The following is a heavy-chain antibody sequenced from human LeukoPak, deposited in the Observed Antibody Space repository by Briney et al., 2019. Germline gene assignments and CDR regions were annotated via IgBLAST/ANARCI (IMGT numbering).Heavy chain of an antibody. CDR2: IYYSGST. Sequence: SETLSLTCTVSGGSISSYYWRWIRQPPGKGLEWIGYIYYSGSTNYNPSLKSRVTISVDTSKNQFSLKLGSVTAADTAVYYCARRLNSGSHHDAFDIWGQGTMVTVSS. CDR1: GGSISSYY. D-gene: IGHD1-26*01. V-gene: IGHV4-59*08. J-gene: IGHJ3*02. CDR3: ARRLNSGSHHDAFDI.